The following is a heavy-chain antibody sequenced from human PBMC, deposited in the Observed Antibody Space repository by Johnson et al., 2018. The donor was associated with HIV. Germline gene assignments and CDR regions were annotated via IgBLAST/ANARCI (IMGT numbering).Heavy chain of an antibody. J-gene: IGHJ3*01. CDR1: GFTFSSYA. Sequence: QVQLVESGGRVVQPGRPLRLSCAASGFTFSSYAMHWVRQATGKGLEWVAVISYDGSNKYYADSVKGRFSISRDNAKNSLYLQMNSLRAEDTAVYYCAKDLFTEREDDVFDVWGQGTMVTVSS. V-gene: IGHV3-30*04. CDR2: ISYDGSNK. D-gene: IGHD1-26*01. CDR3: AKDLFTEREDDVFDV.